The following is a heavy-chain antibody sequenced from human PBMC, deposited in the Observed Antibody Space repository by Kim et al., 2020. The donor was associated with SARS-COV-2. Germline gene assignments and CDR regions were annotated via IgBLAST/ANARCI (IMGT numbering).Heavy chain of an antibody. Sequence: GGSLRLSCSASGFTFSSYAMHWVRQAPGKGLEYVSAISSNGGSTYYADSVKGRFTISRDNSKNTLYLQMSSLRAEDTAVYYCVKDLTIFGVVTNKAPFDYWGQGTLVTVSS. CDR2: ISSNGGST. D-gene: IGHD3-3*01. CDR3: VKDLTIFGVVTNKAPFDY. J-gene: IGHJ4*02. V-gene: IGHV3-64D*06. CDR1: GFTFSSYA.